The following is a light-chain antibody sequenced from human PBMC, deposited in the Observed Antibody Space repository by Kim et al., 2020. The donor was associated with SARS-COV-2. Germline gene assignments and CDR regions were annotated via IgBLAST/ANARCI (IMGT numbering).Light chain of an antibody. Sequence: SRGKRATRSCRASQSVSRCLAWYKQKPGQAPRRLIYDASNRATGIPARFSGSGSGTDFTLTISSLEPEDFAVFYCQQRSNWPLTFGGGTKVDIK. CDR3: QQRSNWPLT. J-gene: IGKJ4*01. V-gene: IGKV3-11*01. CDR1: QSVSRC. CDR2: DAS.